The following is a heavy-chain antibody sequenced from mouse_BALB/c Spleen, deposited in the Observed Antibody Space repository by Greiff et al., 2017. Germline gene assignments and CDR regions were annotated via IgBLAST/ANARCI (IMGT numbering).Heavy chain of an antibody. CDR2: IWAGGST. CDR3: ARGFDYDGGYAMDY. J-gene: IGHJ4*01. Sequence: VKLVESGPGLVAPSQSLSITCTVSGFSLTSYGVHWVRQPPGKGLEWLGVIWAGGSTNYNSALMSRLSISKDNSKSQVFLKMNSLQTDDTAMYYCARGFDYDGGYAMDYWGQGTSVTVSS. CDR1: GFSLTSYG. D-gene: IGHD2-4*01. V-gene: IGHV2-9*02.